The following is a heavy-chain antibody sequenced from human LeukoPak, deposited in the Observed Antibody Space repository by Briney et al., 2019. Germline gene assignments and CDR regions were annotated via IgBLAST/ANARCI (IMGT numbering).Heavy chain of an antibody. CDR3: TTDHRRITMVRGPFDY. CDR2: INPNSGGT. Sequence: ASVKVSCKASGYTFTGYYMHWVRQAPGQGLEWMGWINPNSGGTNYAQKFQGRVTMTRDTSISTAYMELSRLRSDDTAVYYCTTDHRRITMVRGPFDYWGQGTLVTVSS. CDR1: GYTFTGYY. V-gene: IGHV1-2*02. J-gene: IGHJ4*02. D-gene: IGHD3-10*01.